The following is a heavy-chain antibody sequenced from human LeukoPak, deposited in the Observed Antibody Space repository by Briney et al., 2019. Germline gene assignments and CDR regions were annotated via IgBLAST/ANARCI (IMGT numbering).Heavy chain of an antibody. J-gene: IGHJ3*02. V-gene: IGHV4-39*07. CDR3: ARGVIGSYYAFDI. CDR1: GGSISSSSYY. Sequence: SETLSLACTVSGGSISSSSYYWGWIRQPPGKGLEWIGSIYYSGSTYYNPSLKSRVTISVDTSKNQFSLKLSSVTAADTAVYYCARGVIGSYYAFDIWGQGTMVTVSS. CDR2: IYYSGST. D-gene: IGHD1-26*01.